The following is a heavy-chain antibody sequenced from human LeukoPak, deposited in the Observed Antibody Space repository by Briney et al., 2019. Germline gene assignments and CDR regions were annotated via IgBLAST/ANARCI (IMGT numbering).Heavy chain of an antibody. Sequence: GGSLRLSCAASGFTFSDYYMSWIRQAPGKGLEWVSYISSSSSYTSYADSVKGRFTISRDNAKNSLYLQMNSLRAEDTAVYYCATGGTDTYSNGMDVWGQGTTVTVSS. D-gene: IGHD2-15*01. CDR2: ISSSSSYT. V-gene: IGHV3-11*05. CDR1: GFTFSDYY. J-gene: IGHJ6*02. CDR3: ATGGTDTYSNGMDV.